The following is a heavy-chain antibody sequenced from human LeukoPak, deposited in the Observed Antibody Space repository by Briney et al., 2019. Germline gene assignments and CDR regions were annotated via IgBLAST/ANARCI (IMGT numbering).Heavy chain of an antibody. V-gene: IGHV4-34*01. CDR3: ANLHGRLAARRGNWFDP. CDR2: INHSGST. Sequence: PSETLSLTCAVYGGSFSGYYWSWIRQPPGKGLEWIGEINHSGSTNYNPSLKSRVTLSVDTSKNQFSLKLSSVTAADTAVYYCANLHGRLAARRGNWFDPWGQGTLVTVSS. D-gene: IGHD6-6*01. J-gene: IGHJ5*02. CDR1: GGSFSGYY.